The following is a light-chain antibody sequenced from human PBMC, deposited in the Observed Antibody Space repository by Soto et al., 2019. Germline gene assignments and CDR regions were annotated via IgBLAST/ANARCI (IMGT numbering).Light chain of an antibody. CDR2: EVS. V-gene: IGKV2D-29*02. J-gene: IGKJ5*01. CDR3: MQSTQLPPT. CDR1: QSLLHITGETF. Sequence: VVTQTQLSLSVAPGQAAAISCRSIQSLLHITGETFLFWYLQKPGQSPQLLIYEVSTRVSGVPDRFSGSGSGTDFTLEISRVETDDVGIYYCMQSTQLPPTFGQGTRLEIK.